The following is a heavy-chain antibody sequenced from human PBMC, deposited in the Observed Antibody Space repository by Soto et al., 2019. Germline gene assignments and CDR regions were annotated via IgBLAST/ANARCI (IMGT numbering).Heavy chain of an antibody. CDR2: ISGSGGST. J-gene: IGHJ3*02. Sequence: GGSLRLSCAASGFTFSSYAMSWVRQAPGKGLEWVSAISGSGGSTYYADSVKGRFTISRDNSKNTLYLQMNSLRAEDTAVYYCAKAPPTGGSYYLRDFDIWGQGTMVTVSS. V-gene: IGHV3-23*01. D-gene: IGHD1-26*01. CDR3: AKAPPTGGSYYLRDFDI. CDR1: GFTFSSYA.